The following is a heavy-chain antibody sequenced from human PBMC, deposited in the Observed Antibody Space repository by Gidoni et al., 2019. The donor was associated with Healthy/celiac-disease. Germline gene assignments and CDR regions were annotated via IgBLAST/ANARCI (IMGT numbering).Heavy chain of an antibody. Sequence: EVQLVESGGGLVQPGGSLRLSCSASGFPFISYAMHWVRQAPWKGLEYVSAIRSNGGSTYYADSVKGRFTISRDNSKNTLYLQMSSLRAEDTAVYYCVKAGPMITFGGVISQSNGMDVWGQGTTVTVSS. V-gene: IGHV3-64D*06. CDR3: VKAGPMITFGGVISQSNGMDV. J-gene: IGHJ6*02. CDR1: GFPFISYA. CDR2: IRSNGGST. D-gene: IGHD3-16*02.